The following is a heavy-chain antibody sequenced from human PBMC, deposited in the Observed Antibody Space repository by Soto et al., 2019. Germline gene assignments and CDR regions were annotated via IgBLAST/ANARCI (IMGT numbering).Heavy chain of an antibody. D-gene: IGHD2-2*01. CDR3: ARDSAYCSSTSCYYYYGMDV. CDR1: GFTVSSNY. Sequence: EVQLVETGGGLIQPGGSLRLSCAASGFTVSSNYMSWVRQAPGKGLEWVSVIYSGGSTYYADSVKGRFTISRDNSKNTLYLQMSRLRAEDTAVYYCARDSAYCSSTSCYYYYGMDVWGQGTTVTVSS. V-gene: IGHV3-53*02. CDR2: IYSGGST. J-gene: IGHJ6*02.